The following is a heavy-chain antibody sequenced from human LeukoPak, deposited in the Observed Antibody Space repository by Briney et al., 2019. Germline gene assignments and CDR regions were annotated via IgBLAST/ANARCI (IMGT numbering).Heavy chain of an antibody. CDR2: IYYSGST. CDR1: GGSISSSSYY. V-gene: IGHV4-39*07. J-gene: IGHJ6*03. Sequence: SETLSLTCTVSGGSISSSSYYWGWIRQPPGKGLEWIGSIYYSGSTYYNPSLKSRVTISVDTSKNQFSLKLSSVTAADTAVYYCARIGRYSSGWYYYYYMDVWGKGTTVTVSS. D-gene: IGHD6-19*01. CDR3: ARIGRYSSGWYYYYYMDV.